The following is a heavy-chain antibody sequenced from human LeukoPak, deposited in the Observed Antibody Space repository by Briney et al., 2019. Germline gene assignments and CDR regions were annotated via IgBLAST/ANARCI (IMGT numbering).Heavy chain of an antibody. D-gene: IGHD3-10*01. J-gene: IGHJ4*02. Sequence: PGGSLRLSCAASGFTFSSYDMHWVRQAPGKGLEWVSAISTAGDTYYSGSVKGRFTISRENAKNSLYLQMNSLRAGDTAVYYCARGKAGVDFDYWGQGTLVTVSS. CDR2: ISTAGDT. V-gene: IGHV3-13*01. CDR1: GFTFSSYD. CDR3: ARGKAGVDFDY.